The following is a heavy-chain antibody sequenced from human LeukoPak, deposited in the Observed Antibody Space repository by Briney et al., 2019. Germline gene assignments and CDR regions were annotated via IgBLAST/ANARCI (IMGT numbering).Heavy chain of an antibody. V-gene: IGHV3-7*01. Sequence: GGSLRLSCAASGFTFSNYWMSWVRQAPGKGLEWVANIKQDGNEKYYVDSVKGRFTISRDNAKNTVSLQMNSLRADDTGVYYCARAPSEVGGYYPEYFRHWGQGTLVTVSS. J-gene: IGHJ1*01. CDR3: ARAPSEVGGYYPEYFRH. D-gene: IGHD3-3*01. CDR1: GFTFSNYW. CDR2: IKQDGNEK.